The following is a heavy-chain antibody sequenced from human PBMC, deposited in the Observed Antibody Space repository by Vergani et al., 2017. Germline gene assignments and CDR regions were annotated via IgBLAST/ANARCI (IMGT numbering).Heavy chain of an antibody. CDR3: ARYQSRLSETYGMDV. J-gene: IGHJ6*02. CDR2: ISSSSSTI. D-gene: IGHD2-2*01. V-gene: IGHV3-48*01. CDR1: GFTFSSYS. Sequence: EVQLVESGGGLVQPGGSLRLSCAASGFTFSSYSMNWVRQAPGKGLEWVSYISSSSSTIYYADSVKGRFTISRDNAKNSLYLQMNSLRAEDTAVYYCARYQSRLSETYGMDVWGQGTTVTVS.